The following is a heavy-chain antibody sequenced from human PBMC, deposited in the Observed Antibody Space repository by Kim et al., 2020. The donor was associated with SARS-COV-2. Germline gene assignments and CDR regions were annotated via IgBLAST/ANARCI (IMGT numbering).Heavy chain of an antibody. CDR3: ATQTFEYSSSSEDY. Sequence: TPSLKSRVTISVDTSKNQFSLKLSSVTAADTAVYYCATQTFEYSSSSEDYWGQGTLVTVSS. D-gene: IGHD6-6*01. J-gene: IGHJ4*02. V-gene: IGHV4-39*01.